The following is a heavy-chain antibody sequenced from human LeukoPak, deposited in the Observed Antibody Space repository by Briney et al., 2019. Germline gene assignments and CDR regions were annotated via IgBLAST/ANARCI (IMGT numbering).Heavy chain of an antibody. CDR2: IYYSGNT. J-gene: IGHJ4*02. Sequence: PSETLSLTCTVSGASISDSNYYWGWVRQPPGKGLEWIGSIYYSGNTYYNPSLKSRVTISIDTSKKEFSLKVTSVTAADTAVFYCVRHVLRVAAVWGQGTLVTVSS. D-gene: IGHD2-15*01. CDR3: VRHVLRVAAV. V-gene: IGHV4-39*01. CDR1: GASISDSNYY.